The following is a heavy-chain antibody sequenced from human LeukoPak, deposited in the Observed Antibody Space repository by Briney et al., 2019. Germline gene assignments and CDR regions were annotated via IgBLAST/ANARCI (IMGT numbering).Heavy chain of an antibody. Sequence: PSETLSLTCTVSGGSISSYYWSWIRQPPGKGLEWIGYIYYSGSTNYNPSLKSRVTISVDTSKNQFSLKLSSVTAADTAVYYCAVGIVGATYTAGFDYWGQGTLVTVSS. CDR2: IYYSGST. CDR3: AVGIVGATYTAGFDY. CDR1: GGSISSYY. V-gene: IGHV4-59*08. J-gene: IGHJ4*02. D-gene: IGHD1-26*01.